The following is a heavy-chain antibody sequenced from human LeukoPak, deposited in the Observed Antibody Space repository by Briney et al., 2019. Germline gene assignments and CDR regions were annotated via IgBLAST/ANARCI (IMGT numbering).Heavy chain of an antibody. V-gene: IGHV3-23*01. D-gene: IGHD6-13*01. CDR2: ISGSGGSA. Sequence: GGSLRLSCAASGFTFSSYAMSWVRQPPGKGLEWVSAISGSGGSAYYADSVKGRFTISRDNSKNTLYLQMNSLRAEDTAVYYCAKAGGSSWYEFTHWGQGTLVTVSS. J-gene: IGHJ4*02. CDR3: AKAGGSSWYEFTH. CDR1: GFTFSSYA.